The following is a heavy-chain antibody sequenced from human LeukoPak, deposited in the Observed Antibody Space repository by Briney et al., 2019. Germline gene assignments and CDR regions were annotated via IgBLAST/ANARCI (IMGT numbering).Heavy chain of an antibody. V-gene: IGHV4-39*07. Sequence: SETLSLTCTVSGGSISSYYWGWIRQPPGKGLEWIGSIYYSGSTYYNPSLKSRVTISSDTSKKNSSLKLISVTAADTAVYYCARSRELYFDYWGQGTLVTVSS. CDR3: ARSRELYFDY. CDR2: IYYSGST. CDR1: GGSISSYY. J-gene: IGHJ4*02. D-gene: IGHD1-26*01.